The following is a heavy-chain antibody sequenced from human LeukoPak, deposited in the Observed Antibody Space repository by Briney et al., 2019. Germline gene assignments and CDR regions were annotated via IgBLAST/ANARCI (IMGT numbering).Heavy chain of an antibody. V-gene: IGHV3-7*05. CDR3: TRDEF. J-gene: IGHJ3*01. CDR1: GFTFSNYW. Sequence: GGSLRLSCAGSGFTFSNYWMSWVRQAPGKGLEWVANMKKDGSEKYYVDSVKGRFTISRDNAKNSLYLQMDSLRAEDTAVYYCTRDEFWGQGTMVTVFS. CDR2: MKKDGSEK.